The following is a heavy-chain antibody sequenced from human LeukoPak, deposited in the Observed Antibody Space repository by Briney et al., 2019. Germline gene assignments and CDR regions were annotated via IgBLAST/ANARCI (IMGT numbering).Heavy chain of an antibody. CDR2: INSSGGST. J-gene: IGHJ4*02. CDR3: ARFAVHRRLTVAGQFGLDY. D-gene: IGHD6-19*01. Sequence: GASVKVSCKASGYIFTSYNMYWVRQAPGQGLEWMGIINSSGGSTNYAQKFQGRVTMTRDTSTSTVYMELSSLRPEDTAVYYCARFAVHRRLTVAGQFGLDYWGQGTLVTVSS. V-gene: IGHV1-46*01. CDR1: GYIFTSYN.